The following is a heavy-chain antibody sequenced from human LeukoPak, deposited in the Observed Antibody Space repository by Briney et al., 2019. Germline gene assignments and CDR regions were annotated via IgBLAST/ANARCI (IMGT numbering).Heavy chain of an antibody. CDR1: GGTFSSYV. CDR3: ARGDSGSYVPFDY. J-gene: IGHJ4*02. D-gene: IGHD1-26*01. V-gene: IGHV1-69*05. CDR2: IIPIFGTA. Sequence: GASVKVSCKASGGTFSSYVISWVRQAPGQGLEWMGRIIPIFGTANYAQKFQGRVTITTDESTSTAYMELSSLRSEDTAVYYCARGDSGSYVPFDYWGQGTLVTVSS.